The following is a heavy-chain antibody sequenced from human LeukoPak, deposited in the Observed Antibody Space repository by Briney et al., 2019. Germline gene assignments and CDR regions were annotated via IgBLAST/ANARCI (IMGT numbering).Heavy chain of an antibody. CDR3: ARKPLSGGYGGTIDY. J-gene: IGHJ4*02. D-gene: IGHD5-12*01. V-gene: IGHV3-74*01. CDR1: GFTPSSYW. Sequence: GGPLRLSCATSGFTPSSYWMHWVRQVPGKGLEWLSLTNNDGVSTSYADSVKGRFTISRDNAKNTLYLRMNSLRAEDTAIYYCARKPLSGGYGGTIDYSGQGTLVTVSS. CDR2: TNNDGVST.